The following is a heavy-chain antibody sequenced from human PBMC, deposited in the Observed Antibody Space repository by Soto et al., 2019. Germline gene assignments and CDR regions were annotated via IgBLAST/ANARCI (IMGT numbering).Heavy chain of an antibody. D-gene: IGHD1-1*01. CDR2: IGHTGTTI. J-gene: IGHJ4*03. Sequence: PGGSLRLSCAASGFTFSGYYMSWIRQAPGKGLEWVSYIGHTGTTIYYADSVKGRFTISRDNAKNSLHLQMNSLRAEDTAVYYCARDDRTGTAGLHDWGKGTLVTVYS. V-gene: IGHV3-11*01. CDR3: ARDDRTGTAGLHD. CDR1: GFTFSGYY.